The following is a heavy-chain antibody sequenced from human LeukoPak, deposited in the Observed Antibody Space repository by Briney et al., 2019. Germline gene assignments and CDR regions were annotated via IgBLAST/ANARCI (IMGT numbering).Heavy chain of an antibody. CDR1: GGSISSGGYS. CDR2: IYHSGST. Sequence: SQTLSLTCAVSGGSISSGGYSWSWIRQPPGKGLEWIGYIYHSGSTYYNPSLKSRVTISVDRSKNQFSLKLSSATAADTAVYYCARVGCSGGSCYSGWFDPWGQGTLVTVSS. CDR3: ARVGCSGGSCYSGWFDP. V-gene: IGHV4-30-2*01. J-gene: IGHJ5*02. D-gene: IGHD2-15*01.